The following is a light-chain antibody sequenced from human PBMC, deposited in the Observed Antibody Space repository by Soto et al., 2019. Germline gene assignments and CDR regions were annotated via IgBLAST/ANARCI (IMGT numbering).Light chain of an antibody. Sequence: AIQMTQSPSSLSASVGDRVTITCRASQGIRNDLGWYQQKPGKAPKFLIYGASSLQSGVPSRFSGSGSGIDFTLTINSLQPEDFATYYCLQDYNYPYTFGQGTKLEIK. CDR1: QGIRND. CDR2: GAS. CDR3: LQDYNYPYT. J-gene: IGKJ2*01. V-gene: IGKV1-6*01.